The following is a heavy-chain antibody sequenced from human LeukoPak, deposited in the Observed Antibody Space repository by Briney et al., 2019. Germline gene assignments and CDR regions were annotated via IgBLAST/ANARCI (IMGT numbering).Heavy chain of an antibody. CDR1: GGSISSYY. CDR3: ARSPGFCGGSCYGVPPYGWFDP. J-gene: IGHJ5*02. D-gene: IGHD2-15*01. V-gene: IGHV4-59*08. CDR2: IYYSGST. Sequence: SETLSLTCTVSGGSISSYYWSWIRQPPGKGLEWIGYIYYSGSTNYNPSLKSRVTISVDTSKNQFSLKLSSVTAADTAVYYCARSPGFCGGSCYGVPPYGWFDPWGQGTLVTVSS.